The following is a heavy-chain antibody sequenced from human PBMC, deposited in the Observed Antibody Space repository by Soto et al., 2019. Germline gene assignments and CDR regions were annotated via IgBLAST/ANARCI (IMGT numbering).Heavy chain of an antibody. CDR2: IIPIFATV. Sequence: QVQLVQSGSEVKKPGSSVKVSCKASGGSFSSNPISWVRQAPGQGLEWMAGIIPIFATVHYAQKFQGRVTITADESKGPGHLGVARPRSEGTAGNFRAGGGRGYRPAPRYYFDYWGQGTLVTVSS. D-gene: IGHD3-10*01. CDR3: AGGGRGYRPAPRYYFDY. CDR1: GGSFSSNP. J-gene: IGHJ4*02. V-gene: IGHV1-69*01.